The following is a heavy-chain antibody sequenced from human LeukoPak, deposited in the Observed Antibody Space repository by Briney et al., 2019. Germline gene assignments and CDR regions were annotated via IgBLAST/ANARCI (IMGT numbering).Heavy chain of an antibody. CDR1: GFPFGDYY. V-gene: IGHV3-11*01. Sequence: PGGSLRLSCAASGFPFGDYYMNWIRQAPGKGLEWISYISSSGRGIYTADSVAGRFTISRDNAKSSLYLQMNSLRVEDTDTYYCVRGGGGYHEGGGYDADWGLGTLVTVSS. J-gene: IGHJ4*02. CDR2: ISSSGRGI. CDR3: VRGGGGYHEGGGYDAD. D-gene: IGHD3-22*01.